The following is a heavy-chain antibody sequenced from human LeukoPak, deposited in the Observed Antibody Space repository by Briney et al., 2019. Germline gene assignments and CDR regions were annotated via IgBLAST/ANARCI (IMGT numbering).Heavy chain of an antibody. CDR1: GGTFSSYA. D-gene: IGHD3-10*01. CDR3: ARGRTYYYGSGSYFFDY. J-gene: IGHJ4*02. V-gene: IGHV1-69*13. Sequence: ASVKVSCKASGGTFSSYAISWVRQAPGQGLEWMGGIIPIFGTANYAQKLQGRVTITADESTSTAYMELSSLRSEDTAVYYCARGRTYYYGSGSYFFDYWGQGTLVTVSS. CDR2: IIPIFGTA.